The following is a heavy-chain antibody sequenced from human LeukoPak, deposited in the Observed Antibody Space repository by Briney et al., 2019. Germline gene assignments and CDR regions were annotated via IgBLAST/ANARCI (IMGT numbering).Heavy chain of an antibody. Sequence: ASVKVSCKVSGYTLTELSMHWVRQAPGKGPEWMGGFDPEDGETIYAQKFQGRVTMTEDTSTDTAYMELSSLRSEDTAVYYCATAFVVVTADYYFDYWGQGTLVTVSS. CDR2: FDPEDGET. D-gene: IGHD2-21*02. V-gene: IGHV1-24*01. J-gene: IGHJ4*02. CDR1: GYTLTELS. CDR3: ATAFVVVTADYYFDY.